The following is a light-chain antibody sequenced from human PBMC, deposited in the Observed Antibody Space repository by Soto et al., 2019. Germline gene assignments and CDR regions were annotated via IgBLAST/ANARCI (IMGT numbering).Light chain of an antibody. CDR1: QSVSDY. CDR3: HQRGNGPPWT. CDR2: DAS. V-gene: IGKV3-11*01. Sequence: EIVMTKSTATVSVSPGERATLSCRASQSVSDYLAWYQQKPGQPPRLLIYDASKRATGIPPRFSGSGSTTDFTLTISSLEPEDFAVYYCHQRGNGPPWTFGQGTKVDI. J-gene: IGKJ1*01.